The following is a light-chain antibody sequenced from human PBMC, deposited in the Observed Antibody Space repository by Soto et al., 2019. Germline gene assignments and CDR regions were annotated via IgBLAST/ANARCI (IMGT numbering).Light chain of an antibody. J-gene: IGKJ1*01. Sequence: EIVLTQSPSTLSLSPGERATLSCRASQSVSSSCLAWYQQKPGQAPRLLIYGASSRATGIPDRFSGSGSGTDFTLTISRLEPEDFAVYYCQQYGSSPGTFGQGTKVDIK. CDR2: GAS. CDR3: QQYGSSPGT. V-gene: IGKV3-20*01. CDR1: QSVSSSC.